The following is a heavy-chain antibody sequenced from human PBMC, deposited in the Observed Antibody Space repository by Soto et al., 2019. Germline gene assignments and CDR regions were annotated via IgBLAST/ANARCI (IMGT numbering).Heavy chain of an antibody. CDR1: GYRFSSYG. J-gene: IGHJ4*02. V-gene: IGHV1-18*01. Sequence: QVQLVQSGPEVRNPGASVKVSCKASGYRFSSYGINWVRQVPGQGPEWMGWVSGYNGEANYAQTFRGRVTMATDTSTSTAYMDLRSLRSDDTAVDYGATGMDRSSWYLMNWGQGTLVSVS. D-gene: IGHD6-19*01. CDR3: ATGMDRSSWYLMN. CDR2: VSGYNGEA.